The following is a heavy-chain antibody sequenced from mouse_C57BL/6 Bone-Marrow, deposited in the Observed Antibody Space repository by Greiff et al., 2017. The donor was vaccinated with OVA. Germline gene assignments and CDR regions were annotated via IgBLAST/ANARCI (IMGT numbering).Heavy chain of an antibody. CDR1: GYAFSSYW. CDR3: SLSTWLAY. J-gene: IGHJ3*01. V-gene: IGHV1-80*01. CDR2: IYPGDGDP. Sequence: VQLQQSGAGLVKPGASVKISCKASGYAFSSYWMNWVKQRPGKGLEWIGQIYPGDGDPNYNGKFKGKATMTADKSYNKVYLQLSSLASEKSAVYCCSLSTWLAYWGQGTRVTVSA.